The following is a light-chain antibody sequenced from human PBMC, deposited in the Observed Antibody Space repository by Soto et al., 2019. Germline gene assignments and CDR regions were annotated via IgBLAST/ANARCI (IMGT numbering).Light chain of an antibody. V-gene: IGLV1-44*01. J-gene: IGLJ2*01. CDR2: TSN. Sequence: QSVLTQPPSASGTPGQTVTISCSGSRSNIGSNTLNWYQQLPGTAPQLLISTSNHRPSGVRDRFSASKSGTSASLAISGLQSDDEAEYYCAAWDDSLNVVVFGGGTKVTVL. CDR1: RSNIGSNT. CDR3: AAWDDSLNVVV.